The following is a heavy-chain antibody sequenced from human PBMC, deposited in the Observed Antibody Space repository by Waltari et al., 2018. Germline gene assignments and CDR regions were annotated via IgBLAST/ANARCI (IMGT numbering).Heavy chain of an antibody. CDR3: ARKVTETYYYYYYMDV. V-gene: IGHV4-34*01. CDR2: INHSGSN. Sequence: QVQLLQWGAGLLTSSETVSLTCAVYGGSFSGYFWSWIRQPPGKGLEWIGEINHSGSNNYNPSLTSRVTISVDTSKKQFSLKLSSVTAADSAVYFCARKVTETYYYYYYMDVWGKGTTVTIPS. J-gene: IGHJ6*03. D-gene: IGHD1-20*01. CDR1: GGSFSGYF.